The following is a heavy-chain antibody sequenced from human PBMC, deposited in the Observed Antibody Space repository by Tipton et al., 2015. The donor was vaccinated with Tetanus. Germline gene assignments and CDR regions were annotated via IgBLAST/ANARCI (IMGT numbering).Heavy chain of an antibody. CDR1: GGTFTNYA. Sequence: QLVQSGPEVKKPGSSVKVSCKASGGTFTNYALSWVRQAPGQGLEWVGGITPIFGTTNSAPKFQGRVTITADESTNTAYMELSSLRSEDTAVYSCAKGGRYYLDTSGYRDAFDIWGQGTKVTVSS. V-gene: IGHV1-69*01. CDR2: ITPIFGTT. J-gene: IGHJ3*02. CDR3: AKGGRYYLDTSGYRDAFDI. D-gene: IGHD3-22*01.